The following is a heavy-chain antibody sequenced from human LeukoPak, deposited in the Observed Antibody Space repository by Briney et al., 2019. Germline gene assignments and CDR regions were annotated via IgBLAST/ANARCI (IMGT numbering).Heavy chain of an antibody. CDR3: ARHTSPCNGRSYSPNWYDP. Sequence: SETLSLTCSGSGGYISNYDWDWIRQPPGKGLEWIGYIYSSGSTNYNPSLKSRVTISVDASKNQFSLKLSSVTAADTAVYYCARHTSPCNGRSYSPNWYDPWGQGTLVTVSS. V-gene: IGHV4-59*08. D-gene: IGHD2-15*01. CDR1: GGYISNYD. J-gene: IGHJ5*02. CDR2: IYSSGST.